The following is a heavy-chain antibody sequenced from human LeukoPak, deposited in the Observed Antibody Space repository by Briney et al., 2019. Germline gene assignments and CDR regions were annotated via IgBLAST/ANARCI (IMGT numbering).Heavy chain of an antibody. CDR1: GYTFTGYY. V-gene: IGHV1-2*06. CDR3: ARVIDYDFWSGYPDYYYYYMDV. CDR2: INPNSGGT. D-gene: IGHD3-3*01. J-gene: IGHJ6*03. Sequence: GASVKVSCKASGYTFTGYYMHWVRQAPGQGLEWMGRINPNSGGTNYAQKFQGRVTMTRDTSISTAYMELRSLRSDDTAVYYCARVIDYDFWSGYPDYYYYYMDVWGKGTTVTVSS.